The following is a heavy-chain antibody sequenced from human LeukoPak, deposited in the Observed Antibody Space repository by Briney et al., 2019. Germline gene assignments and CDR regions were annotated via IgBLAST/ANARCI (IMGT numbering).Heavy chain of an antibody. CDR2: ISGSGAGT. CDR1: GFTFSGYA. CDR3: ARMVREFYTISYYFDY. D-gene: IGHD2-8*01. J-gene: IGHJ4*02. Sequence: GGSLRLSCAASGFTFSGYAMNWVRQAPGKGLEWVSGISGSGAGTYYADSVKGRFTISRDNSKNTLYLQMNSLRADDTAVYYCARMVREFYTISYYFDYWGQGTLVTVSS. V-gene: IGHV3-23*01.